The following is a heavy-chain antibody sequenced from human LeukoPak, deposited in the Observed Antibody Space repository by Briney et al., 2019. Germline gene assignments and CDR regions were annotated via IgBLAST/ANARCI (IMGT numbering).Heavy chain of an antibody. J-gene: IGHJ4*02. CDR3: ARDSTYYYGSGSSGPHYFDY. V-gene: IGHV3-30*01. Sequence: GGSLRLSCAASGFTFSSYAMHWVRQAPGKGLEWEAVISYDGGNTYYADSVKGRFTISRDNSKNTLYLQLNSLRAEDTAVYYCARDSTYYYGSGSSGPHYFDYWGQGTLVTVSS. CDR1: GFTFSSYA. D-gene: IGHD3-10*01. CDR2: ISYDGGNT.